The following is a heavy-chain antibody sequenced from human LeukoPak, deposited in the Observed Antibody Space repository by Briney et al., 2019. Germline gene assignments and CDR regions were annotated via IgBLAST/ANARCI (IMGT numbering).Heavy chain of an antibody. J-gene: IGHJ4*02. CDR2: IYYSGST. CDR3: ARQGDYYDSSGYFDY. CDR1: GGSISSSSYY. V-gene: IGHV4-39*01. D-gene: IGHD3-22*01. Sequence: SETLSLTCTVSGGSISSSSYYWGWIRQPPGKGLEWIGSIYYSGSTYCNPSLKSRVTISVDTSKNQFSLKLSSVTAADTAVYYCARQGDYYDSSGYFDYWGQGTLVTVSS.